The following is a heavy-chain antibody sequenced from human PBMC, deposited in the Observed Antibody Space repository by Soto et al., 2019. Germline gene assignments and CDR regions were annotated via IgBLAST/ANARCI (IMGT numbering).Heavy chain of an antibody. CDR1: GLSFGSYW. J-gene: IGHJ6*02. D-gene: IGHD3-3*01. CDR2: INQDGSEK. Sequence: EVQLVESGGGLVQPGGSLRLSCAASGLSFGSYWMSWVRQAPGKGLEWVANINQDGSEKYHVDSVRGRFTISRDNAKNSLYLQMNSLRAEDTAVYYCAREVSSDFWSGFYGMDVWGQGTTVTVSS. V-gene: IGHV3-7*01. CDR3: AREVSSDFWSGFYGMDV.